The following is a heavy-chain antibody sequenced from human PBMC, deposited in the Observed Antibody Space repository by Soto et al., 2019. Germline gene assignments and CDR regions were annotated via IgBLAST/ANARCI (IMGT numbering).Heavy chain of an antibody. CDR2: IYYSGST. V-gene: IGHV4-31*03. J-gene: IGHJ4*02. CDR1: GGSISSGGYY. Sequence: QVQLQESGPGLVKPSQTLSLTCTVSGGSISSGGYYWSWIRQHPGKGLEWIGYIYYSGSTYYNPSLKSRVTISVDTSKNQFSLKLSSVTAADTAVYYCARESPSLGYCSSTSCAGIDYWGQGTLVTVSS. CDR3: ARESPSLGYCSSTSCAGIDY. D-gene: IGHD2-2*01.